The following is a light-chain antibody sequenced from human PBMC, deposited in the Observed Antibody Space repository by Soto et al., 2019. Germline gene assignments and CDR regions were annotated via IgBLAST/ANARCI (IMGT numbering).Light chain of an antibody. J-gene: IGKJ4*01. CDR3: QQYNSYST. Sequence: EIVMTQSPATLSVSPGERATLSCRASQSVSNTLAWYQQKPGQAPRLLIYGASTRATGIPARFSGSGSGTDFTLTISRLEPDDFATYYCQQYNSYSTFGGGTKVDIK. CDR1: QSVSNT. CDR2: GAS. V-gene: IGKV3-15*01.